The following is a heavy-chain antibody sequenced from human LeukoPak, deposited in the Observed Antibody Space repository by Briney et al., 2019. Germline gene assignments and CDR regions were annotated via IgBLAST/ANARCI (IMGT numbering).Heavy chain of an antibody. CDR1: GFTFSSYA. CDR3: AKDRERWLQSYYFDY. CDR2: ISGSGGST. V-gene: IGHV3-23*01. D-gene: IGHD5-24*01. J-gene: IGHJ4*02. Sequence: GGSLRLSCAASGFTFSSYAMSWVRQAPGKGLEWVSAISGSGGSTYYADSVKGRFTISRDNSKNTLYLQMNSLRAEDTAVYYCAKDRERWLQSYYFDYWGQGPLVTVSS.